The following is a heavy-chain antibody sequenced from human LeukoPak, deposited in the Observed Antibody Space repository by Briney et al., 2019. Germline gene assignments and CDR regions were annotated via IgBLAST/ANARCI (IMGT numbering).Heavy chain of an antibody. D-gene: IGHD6-19*01. Sequence: PSETLSLTCTVSGGSISSSSYYWGWIRQPPGKGLEWIGSIYYSGSTYYNPSLKSRVTISVDTSKNQFSLKLSSVTAADTALYYCATREQWLVRGWFDPWGQGTLVTVSS. CDR1: GGSISSSSYY. V-gene: IGHV4-39*07. CDR3: ATREQWLVRGWFDP. J-gene: IGHJ5*02. CDR2: IYYSGST.